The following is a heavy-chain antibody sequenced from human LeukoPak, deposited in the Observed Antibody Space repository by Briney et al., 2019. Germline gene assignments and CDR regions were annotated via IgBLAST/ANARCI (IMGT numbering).Heavy chain of an antibody. CDR3: SRELDY. V-gene: IGHV6-1*01. J-gene: IGHJ4*02. Sequence: SQTLSLTCAISGDSVSSNSAAWNWIRPSPSRGLESLGRTYYRSKWYNDYAMSVKSRITINPDTSKNQFSLQLDSVTPEDTALYYCSRELDYWGQGTLVTVSS. CDR1: GDSVSSNSAA. CDR2: TYYRSKWYN.